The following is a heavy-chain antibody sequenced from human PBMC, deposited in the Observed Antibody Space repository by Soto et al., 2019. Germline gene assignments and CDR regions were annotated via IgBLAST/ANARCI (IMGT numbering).Heavy chain of an antibody. CDR1: GYTFTSYG. D-gene: IGHD6-19*01. CDR3: ARTEFSGWYSNYYYGMDV. V-gene: IGHV1-18*01. J-gene: IGHJ6*02. CDR2: ISAYNGNT. Sequence: QVQLVQSGAEVKKPGASLKVSCKASGYTFTSYGISWVRQAPGQGLEWMGWISAYNGNTNYAQKLQGRVTMTTDTSTSTAYMKLRSLRSDDTAVYYCARTEFSGWYSNYYYGMDVWGQGTTVTVSS.